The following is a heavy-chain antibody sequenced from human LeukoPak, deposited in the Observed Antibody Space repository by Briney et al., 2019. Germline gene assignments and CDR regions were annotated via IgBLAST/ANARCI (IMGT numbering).Heavy chain of an antibody. J-gene: IGHJ5*02. CDR2: IYSGGST. Sequence: GGSLRLSCAASGFTVSSNYMSWVRQAPGKGLEWVSVIYSGGSTYYADSVKGRFTISRVNSKNTLYLQMNSLRAEDTAVYYCARMNLAVAGTFDPWGQGTLVTVSS. CDR1: GFTVSSNY. V-gene: IGHV3-66*01. CDR3: ARMNLAVAGTFDP. D-gene: IGHD6-19*01.